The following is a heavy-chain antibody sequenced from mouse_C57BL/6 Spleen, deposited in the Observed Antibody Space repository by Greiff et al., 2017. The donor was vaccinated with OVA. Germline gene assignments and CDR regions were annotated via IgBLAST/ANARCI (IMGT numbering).Heavy chain of an antibody. CDR2: INPNNGGT. J-gene: IGHJ3*01. V-gene: IGHV1-22*01. CDR3: ARGDYYDYSWFAY. Sequence: VQLQQSGPELVKPGASVKMSCKASGYTFTDYNMHWVKQSHGKSLEWIGYINPNNGGTSYNQKFKGKATLTVNKSSSTAYMELRSLTSEDSAVYYCARGDYYDYSWFAYWGQGTLVTVSA. CDR1: GYTFTDYN. D-gene: IGHD2-4*01.